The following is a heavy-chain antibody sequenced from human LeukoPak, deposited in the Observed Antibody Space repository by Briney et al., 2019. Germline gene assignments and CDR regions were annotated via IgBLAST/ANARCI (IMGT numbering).Heavy chain of an antibody. Sequence: GGSLRLSCAASGFTFSSYSMNWVRQAPGKGLEWVSSISSSSSYIYYADSVKGRFTISRDNAKNSLYLQMNSLRAEDTAVYYCARKARNDDQFDYWGQGTLVTVSS. CDR3: ARKARNDDQFDY. J-gene: IGHJ4*02. CDR2: ISSSSSYI. V-gene: IGHV3-21*01. D-gene: IGHD1-1*01. CDR1: GFTFSSYS.